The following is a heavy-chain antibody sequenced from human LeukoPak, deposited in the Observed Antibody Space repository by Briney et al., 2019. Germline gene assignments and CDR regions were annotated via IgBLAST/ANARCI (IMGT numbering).Heavy chain of an antibody. V-gene: IGHV3-23*01. CDR2: ISCSGGST. CDR3: AKFFYDTVAGFYFDY. D-gene: IGHD6-19*01. J-gene: IGHJ4*02. CDR1: GFTFSSYA. Sequence: GGSLRLSCAASGFTFSSYAMSWVRQAPGKGLEWVSAISCSGGSTYYADSVKGRFTISRDNSKNTLYPQMNSLRAEDTAVYYCAKFFYDTVAGFYFDYWGQGTLVTVSS.